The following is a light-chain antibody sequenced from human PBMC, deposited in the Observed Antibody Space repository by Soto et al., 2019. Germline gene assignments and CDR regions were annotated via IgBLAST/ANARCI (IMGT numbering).Light chain of an antibody. CDR3: LQQNSYPSWM. Sequence: DFQMTQSSSSLSASVGDRVTITCRASQGIRTDLGWLQQKPGNALKRLISSVSSLQSGVQSRFRGSGSGTEFTLSISSLQPEDFATYYGLQQNSYPSWMFGQGTKLEI. CDR1: QGIRTD. V-gene: IGKV1-17*01. CDR2: SVS. J-gene: IGKJ1*01.